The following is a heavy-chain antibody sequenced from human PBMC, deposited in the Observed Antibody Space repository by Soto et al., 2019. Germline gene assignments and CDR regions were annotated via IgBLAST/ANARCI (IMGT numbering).Heavy chain of an antibody. CDR2: ISAYNDDR. V-gene: IGHV1-18*01. Sequence: QVQLVQSGPEVKKPGASVKVSCKASGYSFSDYGVTWVRQSPGQGLQWMGWISAYNDDRNYAQNFQDRITMTTDTSTSTAYVELRSLRSDDTAVYFCGRARSAAMVMSDYWGQGTLVTVSS. CDR3: GRARSAAMVMSDY. CDR1: GYSFSDYG. D-gene: IGHD5-18*01. J-gene: IGHJ4*02.